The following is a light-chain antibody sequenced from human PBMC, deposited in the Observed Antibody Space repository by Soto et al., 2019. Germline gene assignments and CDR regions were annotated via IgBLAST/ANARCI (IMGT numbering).Light chain of an antibody. J-gene: IGLJ1*01. CDR2: AVS. CDR3: CSFAGSTTPIYV. V-gene: IGLV2-23*02. Sequence: QSALTQPASVSGSPGQSITISCTGTSSDVGSYNLVSWYQHFPGKAPKVMIYAVSKRPSGVSNRFSGSKSGNTASLTISGLQAEDEGDYYCCSFAGSTTPIYVFGTGTKVTVL. CDR1: SSDVGSYNL.